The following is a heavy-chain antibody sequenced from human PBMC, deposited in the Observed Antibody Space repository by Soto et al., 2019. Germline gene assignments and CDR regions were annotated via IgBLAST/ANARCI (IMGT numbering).Heavy chain of an antibody. Sequence: EAQLLESGGGLVQPGGSLRLSCAASGFTFSRYAMSWVRQAPGKGLEWVSTVTGGGHTTYNADSVNGRFTISRDNSKNTLYLQLNNQRAENTAIYYCASSSGDQDAYGMDIWGPGTTVTVSS. CDR1: GFTFSRYA. CDR3: ASSSGDQDAYGMDI. J-gene: IGHJ6*02. V-gene: IGHV3-23*01. D-gene: IGHD3-10*01. CDR2: VTGGGHTT.